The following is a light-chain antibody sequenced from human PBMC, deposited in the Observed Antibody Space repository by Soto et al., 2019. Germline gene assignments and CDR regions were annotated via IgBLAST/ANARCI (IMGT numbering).Light chain of an antibody. Sequence: EIVLTQSPGTLSLSPGERATLSCRASQSVSGSHLAWYQQKPGQAPRLLIYGASSRATVIPDRFSGSGSGTDFTLTLSRLEREDFAVYYCQQYGSSPWTFGQGTKVEI. CDR3: QQYGSSPWT. CDR2: GAS. CDR1: QSVSGSH. J-gene: IGKJ1*01. V-gene: IGKV3-20*01.